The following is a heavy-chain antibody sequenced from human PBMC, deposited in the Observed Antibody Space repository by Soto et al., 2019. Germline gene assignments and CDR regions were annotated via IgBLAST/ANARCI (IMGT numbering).Heavy chain of an antibody. V-gene: IGHV1-69*08. CDR2: IIPILGIA. J-gene: IGHJ5*02. Sequence: QVQLVQSGAEVKKPGSSVKVSCKASGGTFSSYTISWVRQAPGQGLEWMGRIIPILGIANYAQKFQGRVTITEDKSTSTAYMELSSLRSEDTAVYYCARDRLAAAGTEAWGQGTLVTVSS. CDR1: GGTFSSYT. D-gene: IGHD6-13*01. CDR3: ARDRLAAAGTEA.